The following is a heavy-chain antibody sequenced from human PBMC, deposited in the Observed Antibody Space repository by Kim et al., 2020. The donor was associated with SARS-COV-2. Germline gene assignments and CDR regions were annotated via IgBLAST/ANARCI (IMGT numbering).Heavy chain of an antibody. J-gene: IGHJ4*02. CDR2: ISAYNGNT. V-gene: IGHV1-18*01. Sequence: ASVKVSCKASGYTFTSYGISWVRQAPGQGLEWMGWISAYNGNTNYAQKLQGRVTMTTDTSTSTAYMELRSLRSDDTAVYYCARVLYSGWSSSLGYWGQGTLVTVSS. D-gene: IGHD6-19*01. CDR1: GYTFTSYG. CDR3: ARVLYSGWSSSLGY.